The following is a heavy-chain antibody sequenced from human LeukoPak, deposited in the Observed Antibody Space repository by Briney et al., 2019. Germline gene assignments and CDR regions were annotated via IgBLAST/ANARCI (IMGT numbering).Heavy chain of an antibody. Sequence: GGSLRLSCAASGFTLSSYWMLWVRQAPGKALVWVSRINSDGSSTSYADSVKGRFTISRDNAKNTLYLQMNSLRAEDRAVYYCAKGRTAAGTLDYWGQGTLVTVSS. D-gene: IGHD6-13*01. V-gene: IGHV3-74*01. J-gene: IGHJ4*02. CDR3: AKGRTAAGTLDY. CDR1: GFTLSSYW. CDR2: INSDGSST.